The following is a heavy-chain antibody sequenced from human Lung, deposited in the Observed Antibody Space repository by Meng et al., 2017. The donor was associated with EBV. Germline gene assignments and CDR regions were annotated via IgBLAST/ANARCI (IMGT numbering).Heavy chain of an antibody. D-gene: IGHD2-2*01. Sequence: HDQHLHVGAWVKKPGASVTVSCRASGYSFTTYAMHCVGQDPAQRLEWMGWINAGNGNTKYSEKFQSRVTITRDTAASTAYMELSSPRSEDTAVYYCARTGCSSSSCYDYWGQGTLVTVSS. CDR1: GYSFTTYA. CDR2: INAGNGNT. CDR3: ARTGCSSSSCYDY. J-gene: IGHJ4*02. V-gene: IGHV1-3*01.